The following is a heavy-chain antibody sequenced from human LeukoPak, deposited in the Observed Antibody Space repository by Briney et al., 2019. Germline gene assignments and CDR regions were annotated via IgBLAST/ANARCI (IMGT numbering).Heavy chain of an antibody. Sequence: ASVKVSCKASGYTFTSYAVHWVRQAPGQRLEWMGWINAGNGNTKYSQKFQGRVTITRDTSASTAYMELSSLRSEDTAVYYCARSSDSCSSTSCYASYYYYGMDVWGQGTTVTVSS. J-gene: IGHJ6*02. CDR1: GYTFTSYA. CDR2: INAGNGNT. D-gene: IGHD2-2*01. V-gene: IGHV1-3*01. CDR3: ARSSDSCSSTSCYASYYYYGMDV.